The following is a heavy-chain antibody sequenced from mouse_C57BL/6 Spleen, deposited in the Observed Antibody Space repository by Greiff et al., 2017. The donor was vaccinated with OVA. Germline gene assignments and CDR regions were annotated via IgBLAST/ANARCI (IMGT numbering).Heavy chain of an antibody. CDR3: ARSGVVATPYAMDY. V-gene: IGHV1-52*01. J-gene: IGHJ4*01. CDR1: GYTFTSYW. D-gene: IGHD1-1*01. CDR2: IDPSDSET. Sequence: VQLQQPGAELVRPGSSVKLSCKASGYTFTSYWMHWVKQRPIQGLEWIGNIDPSDSETHYNQKFKNKATLTVDKSSSTAYMTLSSLTSEDSAVYYCARSGVVATPYAMDYWGQGTSVTVSS.